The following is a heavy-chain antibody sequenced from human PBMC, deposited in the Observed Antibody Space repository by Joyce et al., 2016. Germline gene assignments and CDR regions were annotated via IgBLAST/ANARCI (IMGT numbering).Heavy chain of an antibody. CDR2: IKPNTGGP. Sequence: QVQLVQSGAEVKKPGASVKVSCKATGYTFTGYYMHWVRQAPGQGLEWMGRIKPNTGGPNYPQKFQSRVTMTRDTSITTAYMELSRLGSDDTAVYYCARDRLYSASWSNYHYYYMDVWGEGTTVTVSS. V-gene: IGHV1-2*06. D-gene: IGHD6-13*01. J-gene: IGHJ6*03. CDR1: GYTFTGYY. CDR3: ARDRLYSASWSNYHYYYMDV.